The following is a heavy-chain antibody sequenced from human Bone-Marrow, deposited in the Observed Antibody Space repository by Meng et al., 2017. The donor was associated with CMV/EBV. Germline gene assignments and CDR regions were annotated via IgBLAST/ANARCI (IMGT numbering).Heavy chain of an antibody. V-gene: IGHV4-39*07. CDR1: GGSISSSSYY. CDR2: IYYSGST. Sequence: SETLSLTCTVSGGSISSSSYYWGWIRQPPGKGLEWIGSIYYSGSTYYNPSLKSRVTISVDTSKNQFSLKLSSVTAADTAVYFCARVRTQSNGWRPFDYWGRGTLVTVSS. D-gene: IGHD6-19*01. CDR3: ARVRTQSNGWRPFDY. J-gene: IGHJ4*02.